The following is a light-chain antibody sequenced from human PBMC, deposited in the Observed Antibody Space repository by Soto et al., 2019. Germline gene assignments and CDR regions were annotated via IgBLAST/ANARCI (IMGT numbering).Light chain of an antibody. V-gene: IGKV1-39*01. CDR2: DAS. Sequence: DIQLTQSPSSLSASVGDKVTITCRASQSIRSYLNWVQQKPGKAPKLLIYDASSLQTGVPSRFSGSGSGTDFSLTISSLQPEDFATYYCQQSYSTLRTFGQGTRLEIK. CDR3: QQSYSTLRT. CDR1: QSIRSY. J-gene: IGKJ5*01.